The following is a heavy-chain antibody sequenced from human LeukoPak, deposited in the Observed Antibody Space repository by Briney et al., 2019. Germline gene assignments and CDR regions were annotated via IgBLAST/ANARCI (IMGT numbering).Heavy chain of an antibody. D-gene: IGHD1-26*01. CDR3: ASAGVVGASTYWYFDL. J-gene: IGHJ2*01. CDR2: IRQDGREI. Sequence: GGSLRLSCAASGFTFSSYWMSWVRQAPGKGLEWVACIRQDGREIYYVDSVKGRFTISRDNTMSSLYLQMTGLRVEDTALYYCASAGVVGASTYWYFDLWGRGTRVTVSS. V-gene: IGHV3-7*01. CDR1: GFTFSSYW.